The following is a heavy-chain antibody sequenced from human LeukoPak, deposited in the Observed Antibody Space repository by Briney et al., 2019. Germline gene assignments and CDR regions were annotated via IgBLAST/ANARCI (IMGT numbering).Heavy chain of an antibody. Sequence: PSQTLSLTCTVSGGSISGDGYYWSWIRQPAGKGLEWIGRIYTTGSTNYNPSLKSRVTISVDTSKNQFSLKLSSVTAAGTAVYYCAREGSSSGGDFDYWGQGTLVTVSS. V-gene: IGHV4-61*02. CDR1: GGSISGDGYY. CDR3: AREGSSSGGDFDY. J-gene: IGHJ4*02. D-gene: IGHD6-6*01. CDR2: IYTTGST.